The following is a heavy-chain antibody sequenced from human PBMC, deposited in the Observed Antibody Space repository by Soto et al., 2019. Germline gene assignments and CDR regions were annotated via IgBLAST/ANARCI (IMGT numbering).Heavy chain of an antibody. CDR1: GFSFSDYA. CDR2: ISYDGIKK. J-gene: IGHJ4*02. V-gene: IGHV3-30-3*01. D-gene: IGHD1-1*01. CDR3: ARETTGTGGGYLDY. Sequence: QVQLVESGGGVVHPGTSLRLSCAASGFSFSDYAMHCVRQAPGKGLEWVAVISYDGIKKRYADSVKGRFTISRDNSKNNLYLQLNSLRPEDTVVYSCARETTGTGGGYLDYWGQGTLVTVSS.